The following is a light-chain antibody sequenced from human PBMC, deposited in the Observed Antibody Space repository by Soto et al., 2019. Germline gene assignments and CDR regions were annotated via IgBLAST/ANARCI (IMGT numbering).Light chain of an antibody. Sequence: QSALTQPPSVSGAPGQRVTISCTGSSSNIGAGFHVHWYRQLPGTAPKLLIYGSSNRPSGVPDRFSGSKSGTSASLAVTGLQAEDEADYSCQSYDISLSLYVFGPGTKVNV. CDR2: GSS. J-gene: IGLJ1*01. CDR3: QSYDISLSLYV. CDR1: SSNIGAGFH. V-gene: IGLV1-40*01.